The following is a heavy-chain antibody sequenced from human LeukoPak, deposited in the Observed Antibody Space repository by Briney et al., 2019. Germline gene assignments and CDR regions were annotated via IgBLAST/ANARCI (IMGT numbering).Heavy chain of an antibody. V-gene: IGHV4-34*01. D-gene: IGHD6-19*01. J-gene: IGHJ3*02. CDR2: INHSGST. Sequence: PSETLSLTCAVYGGSFSGYYWSWIRQPPGKGLEGIGEINHSGSTNYNPSLKSRVTISVDTSKNQFSLKLSSVTAADTAVYYCARGLYSSGWYKARVAFDIWGQGTMVTVSS. CDR3: ARGLYSSGWYKARVAFDI. CDR1: GGSFSGYY.